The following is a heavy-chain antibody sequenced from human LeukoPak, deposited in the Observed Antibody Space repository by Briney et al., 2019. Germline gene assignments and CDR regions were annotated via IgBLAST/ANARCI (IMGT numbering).Heavy chain of an antibody. D-gene: IGHD2-21*02. V-gene: IGHV4-4*02. CDR1: GGSISSNNW. J-gene: IGHJ4*02. Sequence: SGTLSLTCAVSGGSISSNNWWSWVRQPPNKGLEWIGEMYHSGSAIYNPSLKSRVTISVDKSKNQFSLKLSSVTAADTAVYYCARVLYCGGDCYSAVFDNWGQGTLVTVSS. CDR3: ARVLYCGGDCYSAVFDN. CDR2: MYHSGSA.